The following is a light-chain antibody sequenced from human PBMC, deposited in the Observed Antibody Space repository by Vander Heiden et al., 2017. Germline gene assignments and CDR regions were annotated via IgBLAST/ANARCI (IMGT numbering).Light chain of an antibody. V-gene: IGKV3-20*01. CDR2: GAS. Sequence: EIVLTQSPGPLSLSPGERATLSCRASQSVSSSYLAWYQQKPGQAPRLLIYGASSGSGTDFTLTISRLEPEDFAVYYCQQYGSSPVRFGQGTKVEIK. J-gene: IGKJ1*01. CDR3: QQYGSSPVR. CDR1: QSVSSSY.